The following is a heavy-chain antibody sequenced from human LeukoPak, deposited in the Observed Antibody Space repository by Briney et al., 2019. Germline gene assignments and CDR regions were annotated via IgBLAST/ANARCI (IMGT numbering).Heavy chain of an antibody. D-gene: IGHD4-23*01. V-gene: IGHV3-30*03. CDR2: ISYDGSNK. J-gene: IGHJ4*02. CDR1: GLTFSSYG. CDR3: SYGGNSFDY. Sequence: PGWSLRLSCAASGLTFSSYGMHWLRQAPGKGLEWVAVISYDGSNKYYADSVKGRFTISRDNCKNTLYLQMNSLRAEDTAVYYCSYGGNSFDYWGQGDLVTVSS.